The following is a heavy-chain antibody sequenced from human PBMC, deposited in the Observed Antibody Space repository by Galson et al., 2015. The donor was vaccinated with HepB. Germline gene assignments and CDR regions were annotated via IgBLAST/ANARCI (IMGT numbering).Heavy chain of an antibody. CDR2: ISSSSSYI. Sequence: SLRLSCAASGFTFSSYSMNWVRQAPGKGLEWVSSISSSSSYIYYADSVKGRFTISRDNAKNSLYLQMNSLRAEDTAVYYCARDLLDSGRRWGDLGYWGQGTLVTVSS. CDR3: ARDLLDSGRRWGDLGY. CDR1: GFTFSSYS. D-gene: IGHD3-3*01. V-gene: IGHV3-21*01. J-gene: IGHJ4*02.